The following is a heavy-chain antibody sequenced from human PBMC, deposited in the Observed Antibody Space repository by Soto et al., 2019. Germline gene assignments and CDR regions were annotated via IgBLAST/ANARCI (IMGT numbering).Heavy chain of an antibody. J-gene: IGHJ3*02. CDR3: TRDLDYGGDSDTVDI. CDR2: IYPGDSRT. D-gene: IGHD4-17*01. V-gene: IGHV5-51*03. Sequence: EAQLVQSGPEVKKPGDSLKISCEDSGHSFSSYWIAWVRQMPGKGLEWMGIIYPGDSRTTYSPVFQGQVIISADKSISTVYLQWTSLKASHTAMSYCTRDLDYGGDSDTVDIWGQGTMVSVSS. CDR1: GHSFSSYW.